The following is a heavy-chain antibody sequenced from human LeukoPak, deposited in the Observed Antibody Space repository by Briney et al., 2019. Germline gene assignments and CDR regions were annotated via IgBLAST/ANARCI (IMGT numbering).Heavy chain of an antibody. V-gene: IGHV3-23*01. CDR3: AREMATMLFEY. CDR1: GFTFSNYA. Sequence: GGSLRLSCAAAGFTFSNYAMTWVRQAPGRGLEWVSSISGSGGSTYYADSVKGRFTISRDNSKNTLYLQMYSLRAEDTAVYYCAREMATMLFEYWGQGTLVTVSS. CDR2: ISGSGGST. J-gene: IGHJ4*02. D-gene: IGHD5-24*01.